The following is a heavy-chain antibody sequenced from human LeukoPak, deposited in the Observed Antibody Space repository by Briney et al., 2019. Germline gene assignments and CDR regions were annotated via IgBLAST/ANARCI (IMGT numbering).Heavy chain of an antibody. CDR3: ATSGYSSSCPDY. D-gene: IGHD6-13*01. V-gene: IGHV4-4*07. Sequence: SESLSLTCTVSGGSISSYYWSWIRQPAGKGLEWIGRIYTSGSTNYNPSLKSRVTMSVDTSKNQFSLKLSSVAAADTAVYYCATSGYSSSCPDYWGQGTLVTVSS. CDR2: IYTSGST. J-gene: IGHJ4*02. CDR1: GGSISSYY.